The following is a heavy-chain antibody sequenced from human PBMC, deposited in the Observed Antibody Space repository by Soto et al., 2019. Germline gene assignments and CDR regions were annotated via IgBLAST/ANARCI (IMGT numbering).Heavy chain of an antibody. V-gene: IGHV1-69*13. Sequence: ASVKVSCKASGGAFGSYAITWVRRAPGQGLEWLGGIIPILNSPAYAQKFQARVVITADEITNTAYMELNSLRFDDTAVYYCARACPDYDFWSGYYRRPYYYYYGMDVWGQGTTVTVSS. CDR3: ARACPDYDFWSGYYRRPYYYYYGMDV. CDR2: IIPILNSP. J-gene: IGHJ6*02. CDR1: GGAFGSYA. D-gene: IGHD3-3*01.